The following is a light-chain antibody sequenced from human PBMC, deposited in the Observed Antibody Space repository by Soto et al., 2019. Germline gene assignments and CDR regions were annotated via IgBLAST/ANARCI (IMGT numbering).Light chain of an antibody. J-gene: IGKJ5*01. CDR2: GAS. CDR3: QQYGSSPPIT. CDR1: QSVSSSY. V-gene: IGKV3-20*01. Sequence: EIVLTQSPGTLSFSPGDRATLSCRASQSVSSSYLAWYQQKPGQAPRLLIYGASSRATGIPDRFSGSGSGTDFTLTISRLEPEDFAVYYCQQYGSSPPITFSQGTQLEIK.